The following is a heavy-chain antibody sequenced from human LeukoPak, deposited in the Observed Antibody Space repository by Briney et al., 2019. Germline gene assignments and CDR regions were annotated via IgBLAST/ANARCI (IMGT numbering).Heavy chain of an antibody. Sequence: SETLSLTCTVSGGSISSGGYYWSWIRQHPGKGLEWIGYIYYSGSTYYNPSLKSRVTISVDTSKNQFSLKLSSVTAADTAVYYCARGRSLLAYCGGDCYSEYFDYWGQGTLVTVSS. CDR2: IYYSGST. CDR3: ARGRSLLAYCGGDCYSEYFDY. D-gene: IGHD2-21*02. CDR1: GGSISSGGYY. J-gene: IGHJ4*02. V-gene: IGHV4-31*03.